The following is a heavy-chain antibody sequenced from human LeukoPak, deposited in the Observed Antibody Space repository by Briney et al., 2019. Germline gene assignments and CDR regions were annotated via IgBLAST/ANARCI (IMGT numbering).Heavy chain of an antibody. J-gene: IGHJ4*02. V-gene: IGHV3-48*02. Sequence: GGSLRLSCAASGFTFSSYSMNWVRQAPGKGLEWVSYISSSRKTIYYADSVKGRFTISRDNAKNSLYLQMNRLRDEDSAVYYCARDQGIFDYWGQGNLVTVSS. CDR1: GFTFSSYS. CDR2: ISSSRKTI. CDR3: ARDQGIFDY.